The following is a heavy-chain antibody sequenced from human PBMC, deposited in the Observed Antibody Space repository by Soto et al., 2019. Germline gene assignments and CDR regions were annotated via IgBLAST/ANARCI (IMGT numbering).Heavy chain of an antibody. CDR3: DQGGVHVRGVIQDYYYYYMDV. V-gene: IGHV1-69*02. CDR2: IIPILGIA. J-gene: IGHJ6*03. Sequence: QVQLVQSGAEVKKPGSSVKVSCKASGGTFSSYTISWVRQAPGQGLEWMGRIIPILGIANYAQKFQGRVTITEDKSTSTAYMELSSLRSEDTAVYYCDQGGVHVRGVIQDYYYYYMDVWGKGTTVTVSS. D-gene: IGHD3-10*01. CDR1: GGTFSSYT.